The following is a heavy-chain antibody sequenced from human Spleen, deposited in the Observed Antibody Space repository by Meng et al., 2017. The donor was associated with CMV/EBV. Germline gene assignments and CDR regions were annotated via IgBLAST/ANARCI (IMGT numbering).Heavy chain of an antibody. CDR1: YIFTDYY. D-gene: IGHD2-21*01. CDR2: INPKSGGT. Sequence: YIFTDYYMHWVRQAPGQGLEWMGWINPKSGGTHYTEKFQGRVTMTRDTSISTAYMELSRLRSDDTAVYYCTSPAGYCGADCYLLSLDYWGQGTLVTVSS. V-gene: IGHV1-2*02. J-gene: IGHJ4*02. CDR3: TSPAGYCGADCYLLSLDY.